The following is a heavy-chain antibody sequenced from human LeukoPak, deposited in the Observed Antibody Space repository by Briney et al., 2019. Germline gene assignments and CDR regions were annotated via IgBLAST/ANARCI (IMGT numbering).Heavy chain of an antibody. CDR2: ISSTGST. CDR1: GGSISSGGQY. Sequence: PSETLAPPCTVSGGSISSGGQYWSWIRQPAGEGMEYLWRISSTGSTNYNPSLRSRVTISADTSKNHFSLKLTSVTAADTAVYYCARDQTYSGSGIYTYFDYWGQGILVTVSS. J-gene: IGHJ4*02. V-gene: IGHV4-61*02. CDR3: ARDQTYSGSGIYTYFDY. D-gene: IGHD3-10*01.